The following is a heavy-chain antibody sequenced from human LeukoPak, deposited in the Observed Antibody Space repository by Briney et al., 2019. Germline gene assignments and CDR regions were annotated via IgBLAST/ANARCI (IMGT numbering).Heavy chain of an antibody. Sequence: SETLSLTCTVSGGSISSYYWSWIRQPPGKGLEWIGYIYYSGSTNYNPSLKSRVTISADTSKNQFSLKLSSVTAADTAVYYCARAPPRAYCGGDCYWGFDYWGQGTLVTVSS. CDR3: ARAPPRAYCGGDCYWGFDY. CDR2: IYYSGST. J-gene: IGHJ4*02. D-gene: IGHD2-21*01. CDR1: GGSISSYY. V-gene: IGHV4-59*01.